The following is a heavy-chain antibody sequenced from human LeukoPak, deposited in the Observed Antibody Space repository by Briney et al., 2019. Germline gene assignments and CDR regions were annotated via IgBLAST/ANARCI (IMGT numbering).Heavy chain of an antibody. D-gene: IGHD1-26*01. V-gene: IGHV3-21*01. Sequence: SGGSLRLSCAASEFSVGSNYMTWVRQAPGKGLEWVSSITTSSTYTFYADSVKGRFTISRDNAKNSLYLQMNSLRAEDTAIYYCARDPYNGNYGDSYYYYMDVWGKGTTVTISS. CDR2: ITTSSTYT. J-gene: IGHJ6*03. CDR3: ARDPYNGNYGDSYYYYMDV. CDR1: EFSVGSNY.